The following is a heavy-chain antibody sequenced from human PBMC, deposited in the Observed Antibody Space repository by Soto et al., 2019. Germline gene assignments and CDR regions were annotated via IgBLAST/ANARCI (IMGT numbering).Heavy chain of an antibody. J-gene: IGHJ3*02. V-gene: IGHV4-34*01. CDR1: GGSFSGYY. CDR2: INHSGST. CDR3: ARGKLRYFDWYPIGDAFDI. D-gene: IGHD3-9*01. Sequence: PSETLSLTCAVYGGSFSGYYWSWILQPPWKGLEWIGEINHSGSTNYNPSLKSRVTISVDTSKNQFSLKLSSVTAADTAVYYCARGKLRYFDWYPIGDAFDIWGQGTMVTVSS.